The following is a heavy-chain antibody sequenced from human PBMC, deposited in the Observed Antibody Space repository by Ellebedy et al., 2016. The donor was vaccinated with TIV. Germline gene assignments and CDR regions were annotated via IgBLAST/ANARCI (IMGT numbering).Heavy chain of an antibody. CDR1: GFTFSSYA. CDR2: ISGSGGST. D-gene: IGHD6-6*01. CDR3: AKDFKFLSTIAFEYSSLWGAFDI. J-gene: IGHJ3*02. Sequence: GESLKISXAASGFTFSSYAMSWVRQAPGKGLEWVSAISGSGGSTYYADSVKGRFTISRDNSKNTLYLQMNSLRAEDTAVYYCAKDFKFLSTIAFEYSSLWGAFDIWGQGTMVTVSS. V-gene: IGHV3-23*01.